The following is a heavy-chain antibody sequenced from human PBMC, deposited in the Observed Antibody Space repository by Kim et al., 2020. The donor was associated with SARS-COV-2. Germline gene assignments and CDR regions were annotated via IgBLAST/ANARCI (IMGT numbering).Heavy chain of an antibody. Sequence: SETLSLTCAVYGGSFSGYYWSWIRQPPGKGLEWIGEINHSGSTNYNPSLKSRVTISVDTSKNQFSLKLSSVTAADTAVYYCARGFGYCSSTSCPKRDGMDVWGQGTTVTVSS. D-gene: IGHD2-2*01. CDR3: ARGFGYCSSTSCPKRDGMDV. V-gene: IGHV4-34*01. CDR1: GGSFSGYY. CDR2: INHSGST. J-gene: IGHJ6*02.